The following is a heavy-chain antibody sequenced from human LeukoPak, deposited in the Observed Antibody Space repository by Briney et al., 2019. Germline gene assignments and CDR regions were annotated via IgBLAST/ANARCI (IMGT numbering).Heavy chain of an antibody. CDR2: INHSGST. Sequence: SETLSLTCTVSGGSIISSTYYWSWIRQPPGEGLEWIGEINHSGSTNYNPSLKSRVTISVDTSKNQFSLKLSSVTAADTAVYYCARVPSGYGGTNWFDPWGQGTLVTVSS. CDR3: ARVPSGYGGTNWFDP. V-gene: IGHV4-39*07. D-gene: IGHD3-3*01. CDR1: GGSIISSTYY. J-gene: IGHJ5*02.